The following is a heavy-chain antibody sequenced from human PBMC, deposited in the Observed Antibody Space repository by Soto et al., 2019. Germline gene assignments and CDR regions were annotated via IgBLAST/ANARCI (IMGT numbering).Heavy chain of an antibody. V-gene: IGHV1-69*13. CDR1: GGTFSSYA. CDR3: ARGDRIAARNWFDP. D-gene: IGHD6-6*01. Sequence: ASVTVSCQASGGTFSSYAISWVRQAPGQGLEWMGGIIPIFGTANYAQKFQGRVTISADESTSTAYMELSSLRSEETAVYYCARGDRIAARNWFDPWGQGTRVTVSS. CDR2: IIPIFGTA. J-gene: IGHJ5*02.